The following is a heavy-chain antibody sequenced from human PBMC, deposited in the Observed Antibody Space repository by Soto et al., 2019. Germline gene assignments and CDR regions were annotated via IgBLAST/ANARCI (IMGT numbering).Heavy chain of an antibody. CDR2: IHNSGGT. CDR1: GGSISSMY. J-gene: IGHJ6*02. D-gene: IGHD2-8*02. CDR3: ARSRWFMTTGIYIYVMDV. Sequence: QVQLQESGPGLMKPSETLSLICTVSGGSISSMYWSWIRQSPVKGLAWIGYIHNSGGTNYNPSLKCGVRMAKDTSNNQFSLTVTSVNAADTAVDVCARSRWFMTTGIYIYVMDVCGQGTSGSVSS. V-gene: IGHV4-59*01.